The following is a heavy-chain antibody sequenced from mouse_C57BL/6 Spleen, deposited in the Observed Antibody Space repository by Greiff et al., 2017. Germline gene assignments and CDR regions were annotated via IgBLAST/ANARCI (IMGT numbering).Heavy chain of an antibody. CDR3: ARNYGGYFDV. V-gene: IGHV5-17*01. D-gene: IGHD1-1*01. CDR1: GFTFSDYG. CDR2: ISSGSSTI. Sequence: DVKLVASGGGLVKPGGSLKLSCAASGFTFSDYGMHWVRQAPETGLEWVAYISSGSSTIYYADTVKGRFTISRDNAKNTLFLQMTSLRSEDTAMYYCARNYGGYFDVWGTGTTVTVSS. J-gene: IGHJ1*03.